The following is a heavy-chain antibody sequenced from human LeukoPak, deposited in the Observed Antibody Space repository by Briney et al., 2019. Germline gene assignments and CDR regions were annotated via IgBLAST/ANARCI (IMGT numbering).Heavy chain of an antibody. CDR1: GFIFSNYA. V-gene: IGHV3-23*01. D-gene: IGHD6-13*01. CDR3: AKGAAAGLVDWFDP. J-gene: IGHJ5*02. Sequence: PGGSLRLSCAASGFIFSNYALMWVRQAPGKGLEWASSITGRGDETFYADSVKGRFILSRDNSKNMLYLQMYSLGAEDTAIYYCAKGAAAGLVDWFDPWGQGTLVTVSS. CDR2: ITGRGDET.